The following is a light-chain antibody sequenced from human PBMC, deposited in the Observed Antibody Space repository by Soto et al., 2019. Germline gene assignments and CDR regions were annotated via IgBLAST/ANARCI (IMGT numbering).Light chain of an antibody. Sequence: DIQMTQSPSTLPASVGDRVTITCRASQSVTSWLAWYQQKPGKAPKLLIHDATSLESGVPSRFSGSGSGTEFTLTISSLQADDFATYYCHQYKTYSWTFCQGTKVEIK. CDR1: QSVTSW. CDR3: HQYKTYSWT. CDR2: DAT. J-gene: IGKJ1*01. V-gene: IGKV1-5*01.